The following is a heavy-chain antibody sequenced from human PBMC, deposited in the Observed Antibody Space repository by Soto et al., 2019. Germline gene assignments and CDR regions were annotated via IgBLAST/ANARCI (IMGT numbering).Heavy chain of an antibody. CDR2: IYYSGST. D-gene: IGHD3-10*01. J-gene: IGHJ4*02. Sequence: SETLSLTCTVSGGSISSSSYYWGWIRQPPGKGLEWIGSIYYSGSTYYNPSLKSRVTISVDTSKNQFSLKLSSVTAADTAVYYCATRNRFGVVYWGQGTLVTVSS. CDR1: GGSISSSSYY. CDR3: ATRNRFGVVY. V-gene: IGHV4-39*01.